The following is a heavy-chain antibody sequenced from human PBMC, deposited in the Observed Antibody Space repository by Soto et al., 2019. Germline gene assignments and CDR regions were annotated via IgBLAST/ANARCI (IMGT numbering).Heavy chain of an antibody. D-gene: IGHD6-19*01. CDR3: ARGSGWYLVINGMDV. J-gene: IGHJ6*02. V-gene: IGHV1-8*01. CDR1: RYTFTSYD. CDR2: MNPNSGNT. Sequence: GASVKVSCKASRYTFTSYDINWVRQATGQGLEWMGWMNPNSGNTGYAQKFQGRVTMTRNTSISTAYMELSSLRSEDTAVYYCARGSGWYLVINGMDVWGQGTTVTVSS.